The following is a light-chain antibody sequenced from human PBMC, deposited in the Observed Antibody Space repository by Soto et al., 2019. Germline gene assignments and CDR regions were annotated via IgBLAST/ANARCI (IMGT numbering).Light chain of an antibody. CDR3: QQYGSSPMYT. J-gene: IGKJ2*01. V-gene: IGKV3-20*01. CDR1: QSVSSSY. CDR2: GAS. Sequence: EIVLTQSPGTLSLSPGERATLSCRASQSVSSSYLAWYQQKTGQAPRLLIYGASGRATGIPDRFSGSGSGTVFTLTISRLEPEDVAVYYCQQYGSSPMYTFGQGTKLDIK.